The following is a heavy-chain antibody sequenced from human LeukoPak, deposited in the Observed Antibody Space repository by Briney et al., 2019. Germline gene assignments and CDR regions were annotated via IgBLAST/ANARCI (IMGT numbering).Heavy chain of an antibody. V-gene: IGHV3-23*01. D-gene: IGHD3-22*01. J-gene: IGHJ4*02. CDR2: IGGSGGST. CDR1: GFTFSSFA. CDR3: AKDRLTFFYYDTSGYQGDFDN. Sequence: GGSLRLSCAASGFTFSSFAMIWVRQAPGKGLEWVSVIGGSGGSTYYADSVKGRFTISRDNSKSTVFLHMNNLRAEDTAVYYCAKDRLTFFYYDTSGYQGDFDNWGQGTLVTVSS.